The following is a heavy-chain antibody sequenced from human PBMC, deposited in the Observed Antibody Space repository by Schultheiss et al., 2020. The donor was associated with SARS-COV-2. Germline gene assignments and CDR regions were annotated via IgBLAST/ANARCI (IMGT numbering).Heavy chain of an antibody. J-gene: IGHJ4*02. V-gene: IGHV4-30-4*07. Sequence: SETLSLTCAVSGGSISSGGYSWSWIRQPPGKGLEWIGYIYYSGSTYYNPSLKSRVTISVDTSKNQFSLKLSSVTAADTAVYYCATELGYCTGGVCPFDYWGQGTLVTVSS. CDR2: IYYSGST. D-gene: IGHD2-8*02. CDR1: GGSISSGGYS. CDR3: ATELGYCTGGVCPFDY.